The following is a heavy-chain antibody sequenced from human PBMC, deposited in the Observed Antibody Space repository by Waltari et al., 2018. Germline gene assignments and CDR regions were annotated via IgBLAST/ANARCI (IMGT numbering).Heavy chain of an antibody. V-gene: IGHV4-61*09. CDR3: ARERVWGLAFYFDY. CDR1: GGSISSSSYY. CDR2: VYTSGNT. Sequence: QVQLQESGPGLVKPSQTLSLTCTVSGGSISSSSYYWSWIRQPAGKGLEWIGHVYTSGNTNYNPSLKSRGTISIDTFKNQFSLRLSSVTAADTAVYYCARERVWGLAFYFDYWGQGTLVTVSS. J-gene: IGHJ4*02. D-gene: IGHD7-27*01.